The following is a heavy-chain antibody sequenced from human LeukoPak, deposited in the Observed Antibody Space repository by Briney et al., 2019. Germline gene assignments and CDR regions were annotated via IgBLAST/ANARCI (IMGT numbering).Heavy chain of an antibody. CDR2: IYYSGST. J-gene: IGHJ3*02. Sequence: SETLSLTCTVSGGSISSYYWSWIRQPPGKGLEWIGYIYYSGSTNYNPSLKSQVTISVDKSKNQFSLKLSSVTSADTAVYYCARQLRGDDAFDIWGQGTMVTVSS. D-gene: IGHD6-6*01. CDR1: GGSISSYY. V-gene: IGHV4-59*12. CDR3: ARQLRGDDAFDI.